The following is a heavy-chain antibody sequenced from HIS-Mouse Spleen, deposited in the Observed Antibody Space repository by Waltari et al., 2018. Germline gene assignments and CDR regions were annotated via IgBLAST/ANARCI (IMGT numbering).Heavy chain of an antibody. J-gene: IGHJ4*02. Sequence: QVQLQESGPGLVKPSETLSLTCPVSGGSISSYYWSWIRQPPGKGLEWIGYIYYSGSPNYTPSLKSRVTISVDTSKNRFSLKLSSVTAADTAVYYCGGIAVAGSSPDYWGQGTLVTVSS. CDR3: GGIAVAGSSPDY. CDR2: IYYSGSP. CDR1: GGSISSYY. D-gene: IGHD6-19*01. V-gene: IGHV4-59*01.